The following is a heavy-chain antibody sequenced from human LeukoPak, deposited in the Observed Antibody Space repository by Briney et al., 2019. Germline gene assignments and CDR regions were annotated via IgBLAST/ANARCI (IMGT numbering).Heavy chain of an antibody. V-gene: IGHV3-20*04. J-gene: IGHJ4*02. Sequence: PGGSLRLSCAASGFTFDDYGMSWVRQVPGKGLEWVSNINWNGGSTGYADSVKGRFTISRDNAKNSLYLQMNSLRAEDTAVYYCARAAFDYGDYEVLDYWGQGTLVTVSS. CDR2: INWNGGST. D-gene: IGHD4-17*01. CDR1: GFTFDDYG. CDR3: ARAAFDYGDYEVLDY.